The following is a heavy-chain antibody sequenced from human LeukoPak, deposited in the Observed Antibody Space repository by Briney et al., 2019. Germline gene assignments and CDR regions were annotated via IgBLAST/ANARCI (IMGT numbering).Heavy chain of an antibody. Sequence: GGSLRLSCAASEFTFSSYVMHWVRQAPGDGLDYVSFIHPTGSLTSYADSVKGRFTVSRDNSMNMLYLEMSSLRLEDTAVYHCVKDRSGTYSFDNWGQGTLVTVSS. CDR3: VKDRSGTYSFDN. V-gene: IGHV3-64D*06. D-gene: IGHD1-26*01. CDR2: IHPTGSLT. CDR1: EFTFSSYV. J-gene: IGHJ4*02.